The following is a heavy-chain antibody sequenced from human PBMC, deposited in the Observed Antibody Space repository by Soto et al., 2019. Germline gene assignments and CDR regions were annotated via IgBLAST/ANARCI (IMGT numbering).Heavy chain of an antibody. J-gene: IGHJ4*02. V-gene: IGHV4-30-4*01. CDR3: ARSPDYGGKGYYFDY. D-gene: IGHD4-17*01. CDR1: GGSISSGDYY. Sequence: PXETLSLTCTVSGGSISSGDYYWSWIRQPPGKGLEWIGYIYYSGSTYYNPSLKSRVTISVDTSKNQFSLKLSSVTAADTAVYYCARSPDYGGKGYYFDYWGQGTLVTVSS. CDR2: IYYSGST.